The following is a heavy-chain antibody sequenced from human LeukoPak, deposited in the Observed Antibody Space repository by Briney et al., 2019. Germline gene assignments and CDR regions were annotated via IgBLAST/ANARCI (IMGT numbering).Heavy chain of an antibody. Sequence: GGSLRLSCAASGFTFSSYAMSWVRQAPGKGLEWVSAISGSGGSTYYADSAKGRFTISRDNSKNTLYLQMNSLRAEDTAVYYCATKARTTVKGAVDGYFDYWGQGTLVTVSS. CDR1: GFTFSSYA. CDR2: ISGSGGST. J-gene: IGHJ4*02. CDR3: ATKARTTVKGAVDGYFDY. D-gene: IGHD4-11*01. V-gene: IGHV3-23*01.